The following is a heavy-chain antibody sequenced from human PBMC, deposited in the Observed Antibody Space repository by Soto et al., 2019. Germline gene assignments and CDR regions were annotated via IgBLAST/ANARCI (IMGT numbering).Heavy chain of an antibody. CDR3: AREYTYGSNFFDC. V-gene: IGHV4-31*03. J-gene: IGHJ4*02. CDR2: ISHSGST. D-gene: IGHD5-18*01. CDR1: GGSISSAAYY. Sequence: QVQLQESGPGLVKPSQTLSLTCTVSGGSISSAAYYWSWIRQHPGKGLEWIGYISHSGSTYYTPSLKSRIIISADTFTSQFSLNLTSVTAADTAVYYCAREYTYGSNFFDCWGQGALVTVSS.